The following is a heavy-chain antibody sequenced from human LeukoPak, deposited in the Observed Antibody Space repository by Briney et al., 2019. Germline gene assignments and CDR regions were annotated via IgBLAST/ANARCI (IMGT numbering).Heavy chain of an antibody. CDR2: IWYDGSNK. CDR3: ARDLGGYSGYRASCDC. D-gene: IGHD5-12*01. Sequence: GGSLRLSCAASGFTFSSYGMHWVRQAPGRGLEWVAVIWYDGSNKYYADSVKGRFTISRDNSKNTLYLQMNSLRAEDTAVYYCARDLGGYSGYRASCDCWGQGTLVTVSS. V-gene: IGHV3-33*01. J-gene: IGHJ4*02. CDR1: GFTFSSYG.